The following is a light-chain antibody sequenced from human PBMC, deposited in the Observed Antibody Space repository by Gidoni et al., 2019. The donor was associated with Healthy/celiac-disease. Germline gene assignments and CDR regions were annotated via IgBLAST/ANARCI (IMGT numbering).Light chain of an antibody. CDR3: KQSYSTPVS. V-gene: IGKV1-39*01. CDR1: QSISSY. CDR2: AAS. J-gene: IGKJ2*03. Sequence: IQMTQSPSSLSPSVGDRVTITCQASQSISSYLNWYQQKPGKAPKLLIYAASSLHSGVPSRFSASGSGTDFPLTISSLQPEDFATYYCKQSYSTPVSFGQGTKLEIK.